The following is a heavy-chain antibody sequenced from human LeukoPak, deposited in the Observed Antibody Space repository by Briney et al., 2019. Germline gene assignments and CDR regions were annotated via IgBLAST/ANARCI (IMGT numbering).Heavy chain of an antibody. D-gene: IGHD1-26*01. CDR1: GGSISSYY. CDR2: IYYSGST. V-gene: IGHV4-59*12. J-gene: IGHJ4*02. CDR3: ARDSGSYFYYFDY. Sequence: SETLSLTCTVSGGSISSYYWSWIRQPPGKGLEWIGYIYYSGSTNYNPSLKSRVTISVDTSKNQFSLKLSSVTAADTAVYYCARDSGSYFYYFDYWGQGTLVTVSS.